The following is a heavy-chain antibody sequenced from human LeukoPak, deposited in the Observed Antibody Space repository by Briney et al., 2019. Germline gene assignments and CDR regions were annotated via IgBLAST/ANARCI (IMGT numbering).Heavy chain of an antibody. J-gene: IGHJ4*02. Sequence: ASVKVSCKASGYTFTINGISWVRQAPGGGLEWMGWISANSGDTIYAEKFHGRVTLTKDTSTSTASLELNSLTYDDTAVYYCARDRWYAFDYWGQGTLVTVSS. D-gene: IGHD6-13*01. V-gene: IGHV1-18*01. CDR1: GYTFTING. CDR3: ARDRWYAFDY. CDR2: ISANSGDT.